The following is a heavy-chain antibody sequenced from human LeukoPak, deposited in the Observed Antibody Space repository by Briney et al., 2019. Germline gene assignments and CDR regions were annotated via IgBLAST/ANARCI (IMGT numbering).Heavy chain of an antibody. Sequence: ASVKVSCKASGYTFTSDDIYWVRQATRHGLEWVGCMNPNSGNTGYAQKFQGRVTMTRNTSINTAYMELSSLRSEDTAVYYCARGPVVPAARRTNWFDPWGQGTLVTVSS. V-gene: IGHV1-8*01. CDR3: ARGPVVPAARRTNWFDP. J-gene: IGHJ5*02. D-gene: IGHD2-2*01. CDR1: GYTFTSDD. CDR2: MNPNSGNT.